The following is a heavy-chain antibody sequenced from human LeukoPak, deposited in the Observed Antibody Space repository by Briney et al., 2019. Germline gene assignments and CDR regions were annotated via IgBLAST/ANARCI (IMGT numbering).Heavy chain of an antibody. CDR3: ARDDCSSISCYHNWFDP. CDR2: IKQDGSEK. CDR1: GFTFSSYW. Sequence: GGSLRLSCAASGFTFSSYWMSWVRQAPGKGLEWVANIKQDGSEKYYVDSVKGRFTISSDNAKNSLYLQMNSLRAEDTAVYYCARDDCSSISCYHNWFDPWGQGNLVTVSS. V-gene: IGHV3-7*01. D-gene: IGHD2-2*01. J-gene: IGHJ5*02.